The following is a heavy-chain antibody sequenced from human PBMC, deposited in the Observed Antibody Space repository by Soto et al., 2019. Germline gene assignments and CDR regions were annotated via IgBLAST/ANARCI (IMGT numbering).Heavy chain of an antibody. CDR2: ISYDGSNK. D-gene: IGHD6-13*01. CDR1: GFTFSSYG. J-gene: IGHJ6*02. Sequence: GGSLRLSCAASGFTFSSYGTHWVRQAPGKGLEWVAVISYDGSNKYYADSVKGRFTISRDNSKNTLYLQMNSLRAEDTAVYYCAKGYSSPNSYGMDVWGQGTTVTVSS. CDR3: AKGYSSPNSYGMDV. V-gene: IGHV3-30*18.